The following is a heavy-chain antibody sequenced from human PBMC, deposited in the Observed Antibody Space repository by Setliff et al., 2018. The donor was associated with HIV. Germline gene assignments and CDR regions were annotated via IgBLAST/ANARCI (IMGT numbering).Heavy chain of an antibody. CDR1: GGSISSSSYY. CDR2: IYYSGST. D-gene: IGHD6-19*01. J-gene: IGHJ4*02. V-gene: IGHV4-39*07. Sequence: TSETLSLTCTVSGGSISSSSYYWGWIRQPPGKGLEWIGSIYYSGSTYYNPSLKRRVTISVDTSKNQFSLKLSSVTAADTAVYYCASTGYSSGWSFDYWGQGTLVTVSS. CDR3: ASTGYSSGWSFDY.